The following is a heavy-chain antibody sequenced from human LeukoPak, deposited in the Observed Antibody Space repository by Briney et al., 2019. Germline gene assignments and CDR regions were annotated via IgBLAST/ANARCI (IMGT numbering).Heavy chain of an antibody. CDR3: ARDGSYCYDSSGYPGDY. Sequence: ASVKVSCKASGYTFTGYYMHWVRQAPGQRLEWMGWINAGNGNTKYSQKFQGRVTITRDTSASTAYMELSSLRSEDTAVYYCARDGSYCYDSSGYPGDYWGQGTLVTVSS. J-gene: IGHJ4*02. D-gene: IGHD3-22*01. V-gene: IGHV1-3*01. CDR2: INAGNGNT. CDR1: GYTFTGYY.